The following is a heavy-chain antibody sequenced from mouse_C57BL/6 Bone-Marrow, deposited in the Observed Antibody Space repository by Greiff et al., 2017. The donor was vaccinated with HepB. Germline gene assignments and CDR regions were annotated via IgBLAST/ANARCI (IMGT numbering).Heavy chain of an antibody. D-gene: IGHD3-2*02. J-gene: IGHJ4*01. CDR3: ARRDSSGRYYYAMDY. CDR1: GYTFTSYW. Sequence: QVHVKQPGAELVKPGASVKMSCKASGYTFTSYWITWVKQRPGQGLEWIGDIYPGSGSTNYNEKFKSKATLTVDTSSSTAYMQLSSLTSEDSAVYYCARRDSSGRYYYAMDYWGQGTSVTVSS. V-gene: IGHV1-55*01. CDR2: IYPGSGST.